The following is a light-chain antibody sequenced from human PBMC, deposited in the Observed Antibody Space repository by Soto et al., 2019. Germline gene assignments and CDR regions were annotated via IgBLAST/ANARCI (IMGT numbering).Light chain of an antibody. Sequence: QPASVSGSPGQSITISCTGTSRDVGGYNYVSWYQQHPGKAPKLMIYDVSNRPSGVSNRFSGSKSGNTASLTISGLQAEDEADYYCSSHTSSRTSYVFGTGTNVTVL. CDR1: SRDVGGYNY. J-gene: IGLJ1*01. CDR3: SSHTSSRTSYV. V-gene: IGLV2-14*01. CDR2: DVS.